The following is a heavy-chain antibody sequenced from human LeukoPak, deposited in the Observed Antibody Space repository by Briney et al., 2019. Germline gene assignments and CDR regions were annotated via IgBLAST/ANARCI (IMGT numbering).Heavy chain of an antibody. V-gene: IGHV4-59*01. CDR1: SGSISTYY. D-gene: IGHD3-3*01. Sequence: SETLSLTCTVSSGSISTYYWSWIRQPPGKGLEWIGYVYYSGSTNYNPSLKSRVTILVDTSKNQFSLKLSSVTATDTAVYYCARGGKPYYDFWSGYLEYWGQGTLVTVSS. J-gene: IGHJ4*02. CDR3: ARGGKPYYDFWSGYLEY. CDR2: VYYSGST.